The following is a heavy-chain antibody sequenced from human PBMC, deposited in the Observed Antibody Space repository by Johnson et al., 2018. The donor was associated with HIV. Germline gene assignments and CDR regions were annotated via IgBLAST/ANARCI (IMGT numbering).Heavy chain of an antibody. Sequence: QEQLVESGGGVVQPGRSLRLSCAASGFTFSSYGMHWVRQAPGKGLEWVAVISYDGSNKYYADSVKGRFTISRDNSKNTLYLQMNSLRAEDTALYYCAKDREVSGYQPDAFDIWGQGTMVTVSS. CDR3: AKDREVSGYQPDAFDI. V-gene: IGHV3-33*05. J-gene: IGHJ3*02. CDR2: ISYDGSNK. CDR1: GFTFSSYG. D-gene: IGHD3-3*01.